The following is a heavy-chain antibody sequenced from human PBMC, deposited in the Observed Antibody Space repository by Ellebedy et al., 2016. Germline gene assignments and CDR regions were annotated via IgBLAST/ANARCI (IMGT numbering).Heavy chain of an antibody. CDR2: ISGSGGST. J-gene: IGHJ1*01. CDR1: GFTFSSYA. D-gene: IGHD3-10*01. Sequence: GESLKISXAASGFTFSSYAMSWVRQAPGKGLEWVSAISGSGGSTYYADSVKGRFTISRDNSKNTLYLQMNSLRAEDTAVYYCANLKGYYYGSGSYFDPEVYFQHWGQGTLVTVYS. CDR3: ANLKGYYYGSGSYFDPEVYFQH. V-gene: IGHV3-23*01.